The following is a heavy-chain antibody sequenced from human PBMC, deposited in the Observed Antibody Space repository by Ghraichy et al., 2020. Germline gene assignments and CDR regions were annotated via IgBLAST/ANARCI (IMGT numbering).Heavy chain of an antibody. CDR2: IWYDGSIK. V-gene: IGHV3-33*01. CDR1: GFTFSSYG. D-gene: IGHD1-26*01. J-gene: IGHJ4*02. Sequence: GGSLRLSCAASGFTFSSYGMHWVRQAPGKGLEWVAFIWYDGSIKYYADSVKGRFTISRDNSKNTLYLQMNSLRAEDTAVYYCAREPPFSVEWELRYYFDFWGQGTLVTVSS. CDR3: AREPPFSVEWELRYYFDF.